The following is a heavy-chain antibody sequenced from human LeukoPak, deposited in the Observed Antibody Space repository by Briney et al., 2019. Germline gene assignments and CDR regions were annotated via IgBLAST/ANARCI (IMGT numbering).Heavy chain of an antibody. CDR2: IYYSGST. CDR1: GGSISSYY. V-gene: IGHV4-59*08. Sequence: SETLSLTCTVSGGSISSYYWSWIRQPPGKGLEWIGYIYYSGSTNYNPSLKSRVTISVDTSKNQFSLKLSSVTAADMAVYYCASQRLGELSLYSLDYWGQGTLVTVSS. D-gene: IGHD3-16*02. CDR3: ASQRLGELSLYSLDY. J-gene: IGHJ4*02.